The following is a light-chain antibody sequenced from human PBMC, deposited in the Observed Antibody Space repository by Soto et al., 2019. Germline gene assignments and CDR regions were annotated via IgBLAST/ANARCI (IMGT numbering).Light chain of an antibody. CDR1: ISDVGGYNY. CDR3: SSYARSSTHVI. CDR2: NVS. J-gene: IGLJ2*01. V-gene: IGLV2-14*01. Sequence: QSALTQPASVSGSPGQSITISCTGTISDVGGYNYVSWYQQHPGKAPKVMIYNVSNRPSGVSNRFSGSKSGNTASLTISGLQAEDEADYYCSSYARSSTHVIFGGGTKLTVL.